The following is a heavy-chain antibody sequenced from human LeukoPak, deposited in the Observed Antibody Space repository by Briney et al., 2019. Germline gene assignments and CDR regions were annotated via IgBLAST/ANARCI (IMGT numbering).Heavy chain of an antibody. CDR3: ASGGTATYGMDV. Sequence: SETLSLTCAVYGGSFSGYYWSWIRQPPGKGLEWIGEINHSGSTNYNPSLKSRVTISVDTSKNQFSLKLSSVTAADTAVYYCASGGTATYGMDVWGQGTTVTVSS. CDR2: INHSGST. V-gene: IGHV4-34*01. D-gene: IGHD5-18*01. J-gene: IGHJ6*02. CDR1: GGSFSGYY.